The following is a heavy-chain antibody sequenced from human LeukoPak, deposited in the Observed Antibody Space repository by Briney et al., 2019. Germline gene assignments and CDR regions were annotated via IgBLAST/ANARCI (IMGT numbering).Heavy chain of an antibody. J-gene: IGHJ4*02. CDR3: ASGRYFDWFPFDY. CDR2: ISSSSSTI. CDR1: GFTFSSYS. Sequence: PGGSLRLSCAASGFTFSSYSMNWVRQAPGKGLEWVSYISSSSSTIYYADSVKGRFTISRDNAKNSLYLQMNSLRAEDTAVYYCASGRYFDWFPFDYWGQGTLVTVSS. V-gene: IGHV3-48*04. D-gene: IGHD3-9*01.